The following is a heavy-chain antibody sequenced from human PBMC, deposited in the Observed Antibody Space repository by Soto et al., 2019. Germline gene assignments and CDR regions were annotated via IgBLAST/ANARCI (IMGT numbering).Heavy chain of an antibody. CDR2: IIPIFGTA. J-gene: IGHJ4*02. CDR3: AREIYDILTGGYIDY. V-gene: IGHV1-69*13. D-gene: IGHD3-9*01. CDR1: GGTFSSYA. Sequence: ASVKVSCKASGGTFSSYAISWVRQAPGQGLEWMGGIIPIFGTANYAQKFQGRVTITADESTSTAYMELSSLRSEDTAVYYCAREIYDILTGGYIDYWGQGTLVTVSS.